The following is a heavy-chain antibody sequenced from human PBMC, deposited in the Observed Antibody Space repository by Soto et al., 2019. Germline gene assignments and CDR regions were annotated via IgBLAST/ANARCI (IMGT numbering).Heavy chain of an antibody. J-gene: IGHJ3*02. CDR1: GFTFDDYA. Sequence: EVQLVESGGGLVQPGRSLRLSCAASGFTFDDYAMHWVRQAPGKGLEWVSGISWNSGSIGYAEAVKGRFTISRDNAKNSRYLQMNSLRAEDTALYYCAKDTTHDYYHAFDIWGQGTMVTVSS. CDR3: AKDTTHDYYHAFDI. CDR2: ISWNSGSI. V-gene: IGHV3-9*01. D-gene: IGHD1-26*01.